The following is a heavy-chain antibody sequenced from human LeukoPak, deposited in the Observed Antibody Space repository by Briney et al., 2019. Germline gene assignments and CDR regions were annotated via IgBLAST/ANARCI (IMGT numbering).Heavy chain of an antibody. J-gene: IGHJ5*02. CDR3: ARGDITMVRGVKPGGFDP. CDR2: IYYSGST. CDR1: GGSISSYY. Sequence: PTETLSLTCTVSGGSISSYYWSWIRQPPGKGLEWIGYIYYSGSTNYNPSLKSRVTISVDTSKNQFSLKLSSVTAADTAVYYCARGDITMVRGVKPGGFDPWGQGTLVTVSS. V-gene: IGHV4-59*01. D-gene: IGHD3-10*01.